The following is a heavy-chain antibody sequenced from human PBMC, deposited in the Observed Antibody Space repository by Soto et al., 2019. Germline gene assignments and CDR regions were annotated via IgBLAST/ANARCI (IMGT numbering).Heavy chain of an antibody. CDR2: ISSTSNTI. Sequence: VQLVESGGGLVQPGGSLRLSCAASGFTFSTYAMNWVRQAPGKGLEWLSYISSTSNTIYYADSVKGRFTVSRDNAKNSLFLQMNFPSHEDKSVYLCARGFCSGGSSFAFVYW. D-gene: IGHD2-15*01. CDR1: GFTFSTYA. CDR3: ARGFCSGGSSFAFVYW. J-gene: IGHJ2*01. V-gene: IGHV3-48*02.